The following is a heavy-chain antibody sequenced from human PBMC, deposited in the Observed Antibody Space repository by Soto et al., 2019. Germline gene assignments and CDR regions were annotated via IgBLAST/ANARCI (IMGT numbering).Heavy chain of an antibody. D-gene: IGHD3-22*01. J-gene: IGHJ4*02. CDR2: INHSGST. V-gene: IGHV4-59*12. CDR3: ARTFYYAFDDY. CDR1: GGSISSYY. Sequence: SETLSLTCTVSGGSISSYYWSWIRQPPGKGLEWIGEINHSGSTNYNPSLKSRVTISVDTSKNQFSLKLSSVTAADTAVYYCARTFYYAFDDYWGQGTLVTVSS.